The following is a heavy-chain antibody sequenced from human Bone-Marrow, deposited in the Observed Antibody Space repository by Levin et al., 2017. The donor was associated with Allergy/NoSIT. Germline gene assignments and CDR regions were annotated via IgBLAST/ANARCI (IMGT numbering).Heavy chain of an antibody. CDR3: AFSRGFAELSG. CDR1: GGSISSGNY. J-gene: IGHJ4*02. D-gene: IGHD1-14*01. CDR2: ISHTGSP. Sequence: SCAVSGGSISSGNYWGWVRQSPEKGLEWIGEISHTGSPNYNPSLTSRVTILMDKSKNQFSLNLNSVTAADAAVYYCAFSRGFAELSGWGQGTLVTVSS. V-gene: IGHV4-4*02.